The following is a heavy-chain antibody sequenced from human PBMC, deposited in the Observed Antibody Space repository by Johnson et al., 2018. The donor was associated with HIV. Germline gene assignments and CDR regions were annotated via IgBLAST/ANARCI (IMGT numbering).Heavy chain of an antibody. J-gene: IGHJ3*02. V-gene: IGHV3-66*01. CDR1: GLTVSTNY. CDR2: VYSDGNT. D-gene: IGHD2-15*01. Sequence: MLLVESGGGMVQPGGSLRLSCAASGLTVSTNYMSWVRQAPGRGLELVSVVYSDGNTYYEDSVKDRLTISRDNSKNTLYLQMNSLIAEDTAVYYCARDRRVSREGYCSGGSCYPYIAYIDAFDIWGQGTMVTVSS. CDR3: ARDRRVSREGYCSGGSCYPYIAYIDAFDI.